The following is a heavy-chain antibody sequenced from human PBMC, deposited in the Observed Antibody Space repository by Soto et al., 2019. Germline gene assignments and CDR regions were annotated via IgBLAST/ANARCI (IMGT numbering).Heavy chain of an antibody. V-gene: IGHV4-30-4*01. J-gene: IGHJ4*02. CDR3: ARTLGGDDYGDFQPYFDY. CDR1: GGSISSGDYY. D-gene: IGHD4-17*01. Sequence: QVQLQESGPGLVKPSQTLSLTCTVSGGSISSGDYYWSWIRQPPGKGLEWIGYIYYSGSTYYNPSLKSRVTISVDTSKNQFSLKLSSVTAADTAVYYCARTLGGDDYGDFQPYFDYWGQGTLVTVSS. CDR2: IYYSGST.